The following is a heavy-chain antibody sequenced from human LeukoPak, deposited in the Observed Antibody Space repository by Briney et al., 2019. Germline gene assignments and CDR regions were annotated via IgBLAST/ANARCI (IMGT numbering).Heavy chain of an antibody. J-gene: IGHJ6*03. V-gene: IGHV3-21*01. CDR2: VSSSSSYI. CDR3: ARELKRDYYYYMDV. Sequence: GGSLRPSCAASGFTFSSYSMNWVRQAPGKGLEWVSSVSSSSSYIYYADSVKGRFTISRDNAKNSLYLQMNSLRAEDTAVYYCARELKRDYYYYMDVWGKGTRSPSP. CDR1: GFTFSSYS.